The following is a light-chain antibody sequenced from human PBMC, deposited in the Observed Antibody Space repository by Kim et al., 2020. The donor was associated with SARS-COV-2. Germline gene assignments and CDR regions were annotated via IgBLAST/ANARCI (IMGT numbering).Light chain of an antibody. CDR3: NSRDSSGNHLV. V-gene: IGLV3-19*01. CDR1: SRRSYY. CDR2: GKN. J-gene: IGLJ2*01. Sequence: ALGQTVRITCQGDSRRSYYARWYQQKPGQAPVLVIYGKNNRPSGIPDRFSGSSSGNTASLTITGAQAEDEADYYCNSRDSSGNHLVFGGGTQLTVL.